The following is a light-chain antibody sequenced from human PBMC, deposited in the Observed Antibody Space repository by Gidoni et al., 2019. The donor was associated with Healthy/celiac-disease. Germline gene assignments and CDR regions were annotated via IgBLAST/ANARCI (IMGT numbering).Light chain of an antibody. Sequence: QSPPPQPRSVSGSPGQPVTISCTGTSSDVGGHNYVSWYQQHPGKAPKLMIYDVSKRPSGVPDRFSSSKSGNTASLTISGLQAEDEADYYCCSYAGSYTLVFGGGTKLTVL. J-gene: IGLJ2*01. CDR3: CSYAGSYTLV. CDR2: DVS. CDR1: SSDVGGHNY. V-gene: IGLV2-11*01.